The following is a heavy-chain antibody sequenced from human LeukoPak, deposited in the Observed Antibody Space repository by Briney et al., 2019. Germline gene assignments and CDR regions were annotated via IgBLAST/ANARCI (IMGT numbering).Heavy chain of an antibody. CDR1: GFIFSSYA. Sequence: GGSLRLSYAASGFIFSSYAMSWLRQAPGKGLEWVSAISGSGGSTYYADSVKGRFTISRDNSKNTLYLQMNSLRAEDTAVYYCAKGPSVPAAIDYWGQGTLVTVSS. V-gene: IGHV3-23*01. D-gene: IGHD2-2*01. CDR3: AKGPSVPAAIDY. J-gene: IGHJ4*02. CDR2: ISGSGGST.